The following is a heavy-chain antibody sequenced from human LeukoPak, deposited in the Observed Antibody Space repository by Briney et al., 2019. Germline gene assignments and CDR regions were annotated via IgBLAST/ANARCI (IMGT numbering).Heavy chain of an antibody. V-gene: IGHV3-21*01. CDR2: ITSSSSYI. J-gene: IGHJ6*03. CDR3: ARDPYSGTYYQYYYYYMDV. D-gene: IGHD1-26*01. CDR1: GFTFSAYN. Sequence: GGSLRLSCAASGFTFSAYNMNWVRQTPGKGLEWVSSITSSSSYIYYADSVKGRFTIPRDNAKNSLYLQMNSLRDEDTAIYYCARDPYSGTYYQYYYYYMDVWGKGTTVTVSS.